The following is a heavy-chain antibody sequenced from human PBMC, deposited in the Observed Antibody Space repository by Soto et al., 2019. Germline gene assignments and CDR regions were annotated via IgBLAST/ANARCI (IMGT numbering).Heavy chain of an antibody. CDR3: ARIRLLGIVGATLAFDY. D-gene: IGHD1-26*01. CDR2: ISAYNGNT. V-gene: IGHV1-18*01. Sequence: GASVKVSCKASGYTFTSYGISWVRQAPGQGLEWMGWISAYNGNTNYAQKLQGRVTMTTDTSTSTAYMELRSLRSDDTAVYYCARIRLLGIVGATLAFDYWGQGTLVTVSS. J-gene: IGHJ4*02. CDR1: GYTFTSYG.